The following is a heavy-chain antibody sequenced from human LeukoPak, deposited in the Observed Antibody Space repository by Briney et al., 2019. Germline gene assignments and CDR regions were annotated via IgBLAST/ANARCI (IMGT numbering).Heavy chain of an antibody. D-gene: IGHD5-12*01. J-gene: IGHJ4*02. CDR3: ARDRRYSGYDFAFDY. CDR1: GGTFSSYA. Sequence: ASAKVSCKASGGTFSSYAISWVRQAPGQGLEWMGGIIPIFGTANYAQKFQGRVTITADESTSTAYMELSSLRSEDTAVYYCARDRRYSGYDFAFDYWGQGTLVTVSS. CDR2: IIPIFGTA. V-gene: IGHV1-69*13.